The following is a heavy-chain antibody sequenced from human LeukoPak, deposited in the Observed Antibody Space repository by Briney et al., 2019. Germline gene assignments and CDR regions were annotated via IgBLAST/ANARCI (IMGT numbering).Heavy chain of an antibody. CDR1: GYTFTSYG. Sequence: ASVKVSCKASGYTFTSYGISWVRQAPGQGLEWMGWISAYNGNTNYAQKLQGRVTMTRDTSISTAYMELSRLRSDDTAVYYCARQDSSADDAFDIWGQGTMVTVSS. CDR3: ARQDSSADDAFDI. CDR2: ISAYNGNT. J-gene: IGHJ3*02. D-gene: IGHD6-19*01. V-gene: IGHV1-18*01.